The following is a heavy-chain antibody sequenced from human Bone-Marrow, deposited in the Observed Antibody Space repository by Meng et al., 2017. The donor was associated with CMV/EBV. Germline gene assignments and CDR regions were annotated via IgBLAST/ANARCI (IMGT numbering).Heavy chain of an antibody. CDR3: ARRRIAAAGQRMRRWFDP. Sequence: GSVSGYTWSGIRQPPGKGLEWIGEINHSGSTNYNPSLKSRVTISVDTSKNQFSLKLSSVTAADTAVYYCARRRIAAAGQRMRRWFDPWGQGTLVTVSS. J-gene: IGHJ5*02. CDR1: GSVSGYT. CDR2: INHSGST. V-gene: IGHV4-34*01. D-gene: IGHD6-13*01.